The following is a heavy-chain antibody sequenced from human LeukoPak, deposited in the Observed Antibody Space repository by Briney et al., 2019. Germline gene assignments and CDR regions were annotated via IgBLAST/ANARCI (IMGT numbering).Heavy chain of an antibody. D-gene: IGHD2-21*02. Sequence: SETLSLTCTVSGGSISSGGYYWSWIRQHPGKGLEWIGYIYYSGSTYYNPSLKSRVTISVDTSKNQFSLKLSSVTAADTAVYYCARTSAPYCGGDCYRPFDYWGQGTLVTVSS. CDR3: ARTSAPYCGGDCYRPFDY. CDR2: IYYSGST. V-gene: IGHV4-31*03. J-gene: IGHJ4*02. CDR1: GGSISSGGYY.